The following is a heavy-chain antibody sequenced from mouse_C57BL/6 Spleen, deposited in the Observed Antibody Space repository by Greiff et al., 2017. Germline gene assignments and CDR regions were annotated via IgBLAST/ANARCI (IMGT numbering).Heavy chain of an antibody. CDR1: GFTFSDYY. CDR3: AREGYYDYPYFDY. Sequence: EVKLMESEGGLVQPGSSMKLSCTASGFTFSDYYMAWVRQVPEKGLEWVANINYDGSSTYYLDSLKSRFIISRDNAKNILYLQMSSLKSEDTATXYCAREGYYDYPYFDYWGQGTTLTVSS. CDR2: INYDGSST. J-gene: IGHJ2*01. V-gene: IGHV5-16*01. D-gene: IGHD2-4*01.